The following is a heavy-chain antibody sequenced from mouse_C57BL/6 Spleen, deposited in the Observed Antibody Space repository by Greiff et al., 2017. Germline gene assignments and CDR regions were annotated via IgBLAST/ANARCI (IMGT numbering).Heavy chain of an antibody. V-gene: IGHV1-5*01. CDR2: IYPGNSDT. CDR1: GYTFTSYW. J-gene: IGHJ3*01. CDR3: TVQLLLLAWFAY. Sequence: VQLQQSGTVLARPGASVKMSCKTSGYTFTSYWMHWVKQRPGQGLEWIGAIYPGNSDTSYNQKFKGKAKLTAVTSASTAYMELSSLTNEDSAVYYCTVQLLLLAWFAYWGQGTLVTVSA. D-gene: IGHD3-1*01.